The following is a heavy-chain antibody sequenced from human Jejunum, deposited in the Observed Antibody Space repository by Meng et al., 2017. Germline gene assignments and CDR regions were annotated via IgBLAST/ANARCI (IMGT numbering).Heavy chain of an antibody. CDR3: ATDVYGAGLAYLDY. CDR2: VFDSGST. V-gene: IGHV4-61*01. J-gene: IGHJ4*02. D-gene: IGHD4-17*01. Sequence: QVHVQEAGTGVVGPCEAPSLTCANSGVCVSGRSFYWTWIRQPPGKGLEWIGYVFDSGSTKYNPSLSSRVTISADTSKNQFSLELSSVTAADTAVYYCATDVYGAGLAYLDYWGQGSLVTVSS. CDR1: GVCVSGRSFY.